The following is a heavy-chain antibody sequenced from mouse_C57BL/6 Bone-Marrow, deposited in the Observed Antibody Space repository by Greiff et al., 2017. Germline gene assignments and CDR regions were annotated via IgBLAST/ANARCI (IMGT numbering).Heavy chain of an antibody. CDR3: ARDGSSSWFAY. CDR2: IYPGDGDT. D-gene: IGHD1-1*01. V-gene: IGHV1-82*01. J-gene: IGHJ3*01. CDR1: GYAFSRSW. Sequence: VQLQQSGPELVKPGASVKISCKASGYAFSRSWMTWVKQRPGKGLEWIGRIYPGDGDTNYNGKFKGKATLTADKSSSTAYMQLSSLTSEDSAVYFCARDGSSSWFAYRGQGTLVTVSA.